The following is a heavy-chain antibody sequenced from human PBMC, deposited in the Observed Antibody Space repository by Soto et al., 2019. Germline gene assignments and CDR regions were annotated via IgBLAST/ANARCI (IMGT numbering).Heavy chain of an antibody. V-gene: IGHV1-69*06. CDR2: IIPIFGTA. J-gene: IGHJ5*02. CDR3: ARSQGGSHRNWFDP. D-gene: IGHD1-26*01. CDR1: GGTFSSYA. Sequence: GASVKVSCKASGGTFSSYAISWVRQAPGQGLEWMGGIIPIFGTANYAQKFQGRVTITADKSTSTAYMELSSLRSEDTAVYYCARSQGGSHRNWFDPWGQRTLVTVSS.